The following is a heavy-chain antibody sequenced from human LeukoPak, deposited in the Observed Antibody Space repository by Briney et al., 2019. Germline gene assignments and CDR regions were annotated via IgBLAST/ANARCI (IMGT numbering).Heavy chain of an antibody. CDR2: ISYDGSNK. J-gene: IGHJ3*02. D-gene: IGHD6-19*01. Sequence: GRSLRLSCATSGFTFSSYAMRWVRQAPGKGLEWVAVISYDGSNKYYADSVKGRFTISRDNSKNTLYLQMNSLRAEDTAVYYCARGSAVGAFDIWGQGTMVTVSS. V-gene: IGHV3-30-3*01. CDR3: ARGSAVGAFDI. CDR1: GFTFSSYA.